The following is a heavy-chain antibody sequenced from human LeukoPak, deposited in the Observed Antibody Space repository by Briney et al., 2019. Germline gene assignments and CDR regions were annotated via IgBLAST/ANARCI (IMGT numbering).Heavy chain of an antibody. J-gene: IGHJ4*02. CDR1: GYTFTSYD. CDR3: ARSSSVTIPGYYFDY. Sequence: ASVKVSCKASGYTFTSYDINWVRQATGQGLEWMGWMNPNSGNTNYAQKLQGRVTMTTDTSTSTAYMELRSLRSDDTAVYYCARSSSVTIPGYYFDYWGQGTLVTVSS. V-gene: IGHV1-18*01. D-gene: IGHD2-21*01. CDR2: MNPNSGNT.